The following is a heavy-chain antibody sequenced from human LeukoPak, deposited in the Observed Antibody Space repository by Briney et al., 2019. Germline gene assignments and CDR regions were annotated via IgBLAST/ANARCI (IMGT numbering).Heavy chain of an antibody. V-gene: IGHV3-53*04. CDR2: IYSGGST. Sequence: GGSLRLSCAASGFTVSSNYMSWVRQAPGKGLEWVSVIYSGGSTYYADSVKGRFTISRHNSKNTLYLQMNSLRAEDTAVYYCARGRVGCSSTSCFQYYYYGMDVWGQGTTVTVSS. J-gene: IGHJ6*02. CDR3: ARGRVGCSSTSCFQYYYYGMDV. CDR1: GFTVSSNY. D-gene: IGHD2-2*01.